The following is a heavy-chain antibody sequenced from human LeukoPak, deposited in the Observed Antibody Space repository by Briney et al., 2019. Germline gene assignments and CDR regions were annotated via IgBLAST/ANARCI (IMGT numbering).Heavy chain of an antibody. CDR3: ARDAEDDFWSGYYLMGFDP. D-gene: IGHD3-3*01. Sequence: SETLSLTCTVSGGYISSYYWSWSRQPPGKGLEWIGYIYYSGSTNYNPSLKSRVTISVDTSKNQFSLKLSSVTAADTAVYYCARDAEDDFWSGYYLMGFDPWGQGTLITVSS. CDR2: IYYSGST. V-gene: IGHV4-59*01. J-gene: IGHJ5*02. CDR1: GGYISSYY.